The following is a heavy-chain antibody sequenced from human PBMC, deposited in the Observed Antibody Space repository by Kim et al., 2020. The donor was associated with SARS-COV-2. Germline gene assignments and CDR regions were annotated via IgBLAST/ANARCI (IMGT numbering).Heavy chain of an antibody. V-gene: IGHV4-59*01. CDR3: ARGRDGYNY. D-gene: IGHD5-12*01. Sequence: SETLSLTCTVSGGSISSYYWSWIRQPPGKGLEWIGYIYYSGSTNYNPSLKSRVTISVDTSKNQFSLKLSSVTAADTAVYYCARGRDGYNYWGQGTLVTVSS. CDR2: IYYSGST. CDR1: GGSISSYY. J-gene: IGHJ4*02.